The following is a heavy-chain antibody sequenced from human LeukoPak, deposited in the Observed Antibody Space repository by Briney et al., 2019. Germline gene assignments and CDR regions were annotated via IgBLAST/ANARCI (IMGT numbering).Heavy chain of an antibody. V-gene: IGHV4-61*01. J-gene: IGHJ4*02. CDR2: IYYSGST. CDR3: ARERGGYSGSPYYFDY. Sequence: NSSETLSLTCTVSGGSVSSGSYYWSWIRQPPXXXXXXXXXIYYSGSTNYNPSLKSRVTISVDTSKNQFSLKLSSVTAADTAVYYCARERGGYSGSPYYFDYWGQGTLVTVSS. CDR1: GGSVSSGSYY. D-gene: IGHD5-12*01.